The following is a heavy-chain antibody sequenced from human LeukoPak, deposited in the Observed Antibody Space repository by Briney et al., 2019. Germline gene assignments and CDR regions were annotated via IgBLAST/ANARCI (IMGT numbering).Heavy chain of an antibody. CDR2: IVVGSGNT. V-gene: IGHV1-58*01. D-gene: IGHD3-10*01. Sequence: SVKVSCKASGFTFTSSAVQWVRQARGQRLEWIGWIVVGSGNTNYAQKFQERVTITRDMSTSTAYMELISLRSEDTAVYYCAADPLFNYYGSGSYPNPDYWGQGTLVTVSS. CDR3: AADPLFNYYGSGSYPNPDY. CDR1: GFTFTSSA. J-gene: IGHJ4*02.